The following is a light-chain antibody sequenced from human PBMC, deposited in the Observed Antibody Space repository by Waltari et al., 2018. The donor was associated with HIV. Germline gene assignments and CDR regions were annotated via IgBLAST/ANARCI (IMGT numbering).Light chain of an antibody. J-gene: IGLJ3*02. CDR2: SNN. Sequence: QSVLTQPPSASGTPGQRVTISCSGSSSNIGRNTVNWFQQLPGTAPKLLIYSNNHRPSGFPDRRSGSKSDTSASLAISGLQSEDEADYYCAAWDDSLSAWVFGGGTKLAVL. V-gene: IGLV1-44*01. CDR3: AAWDDSLSAWV. CDR1: SSNIGRNT.